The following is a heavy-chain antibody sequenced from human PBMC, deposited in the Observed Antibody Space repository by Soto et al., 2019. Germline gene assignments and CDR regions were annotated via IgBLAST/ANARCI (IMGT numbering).Heavy chain of an antibody. V-gene: IGHV4-31*03. CDR2: IYYTGST. CDR3: ARASLGYCSSTSCRSNWFDP. Sequence: SETLSLTCTVSGGSIRSGGYYWTWIRQHPGKGLEWIGYIYYTGSTYYNPSLKSRVTISADTSKNQFSLKLSSVTAADTAVYYCARASLGYCSSTSCRSNWFDPWGQGTLVTVSS. D-gene: IGHD2-2*01. J-gene: IGHJ5*02. CDR1: GGSIRSGGYY.